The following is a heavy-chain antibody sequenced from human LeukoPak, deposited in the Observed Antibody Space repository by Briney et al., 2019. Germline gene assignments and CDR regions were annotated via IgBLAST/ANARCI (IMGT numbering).Heavy chain of an antibody. D-gene: IGHD3-22*01. CDR2: ISYDGSNK. V-gene: IGHV3-30*04. Sequence: GRSLRLSCAASGFTFSSYAMHWVRQAPGKGLEWVAIISYDGSNKYYAGSVKGRFTISRDNSKNTLYLRMNSLGAEDTAVYYCARGLEGTYHYDSSGSIFDYWGQGTLVTVSS. J-gene: IGHJ4*02. CDR1: GFTFSSYA. CDR3: ARGLEGTYHYDSSGSIFDY.